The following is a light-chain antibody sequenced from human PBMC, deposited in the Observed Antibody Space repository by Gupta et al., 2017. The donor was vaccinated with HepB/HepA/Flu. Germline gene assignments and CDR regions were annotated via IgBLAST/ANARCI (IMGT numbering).Light chain of an antibody. Sequence: SSELIQDPVVSVALGQTVRITCQGDSLRSYYASWFQQKPGQAPVLVFYGYNNRPSEIPDRFSGSSSGNTAALTITGAQADDEADYYCNCRDSSGYHLFGGGTKLTVL. V-gene: IGLV3-19*01. J-gene: IGLJ2*01. CDR3: NCRDSSGYHL. CDR1: SLRSYY. CDR2: GYN.